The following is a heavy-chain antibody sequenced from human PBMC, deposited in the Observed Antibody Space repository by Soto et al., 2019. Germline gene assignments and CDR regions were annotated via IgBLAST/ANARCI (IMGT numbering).Heavy chain of an antibody. CDR3: AKAALHSSTWAYYFDY. J-gene: IGHJ4*02. D-gene: IGHD6-13*01. CDR2: ISGSGGST. CDR1: GFTFSSYP. Sequence: EVQLLESGGGLVQPGGSLRISCLASGFTFSSYPMTWVRQAPGTGLEWVSTISGSGGSTHYADSVKGRFTISRDNSKNTLYLQMNSLSAEDSAVYYCAKAALHSSTWAYYFDYWGQGTLVTVSS. V-gene: IGHV3-23*01.